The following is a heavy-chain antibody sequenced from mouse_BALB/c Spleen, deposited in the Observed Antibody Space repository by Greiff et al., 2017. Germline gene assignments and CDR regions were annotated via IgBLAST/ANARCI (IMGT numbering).Heavy chain of an antibody. CDR3: DAVGF. Sequence: EVQLQQSGAELVRPGASVKLSCKASGFNIKDYYMHWVKQRPEQGLEWIGWIDPENGNTVYDPKFQGKANITADTSSNTAYLQLSSLTSEDTAVCYCDAVGFWGQGTTLTVSS. J-gene: IGHJ2*01. CDR1: GFNIKDYY. D-gene: IGHD2-2*01. V-gene: IGHV14-1*02. CDR2: IDPENGNT.